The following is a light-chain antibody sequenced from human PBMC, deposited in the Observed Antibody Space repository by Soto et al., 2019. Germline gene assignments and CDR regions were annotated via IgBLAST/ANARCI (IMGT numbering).Light chain of an antibody. CDR2: GNS. J-gene: IGLJ2*01. V-gene: IGLV1-40*01. CDR1: SSNIGAGYD. CDR3: QSYDSSLSGSV. Sequence: QSVLTQPPSVSGAPGQRVTISCTGSSSNIGAGYDVHWYQQLPGTAPKLLIYGNSNRPSGVPDRFSGSKSGTSASLAITGFQAEDEAYYYCQSYDSSLSGSVFGGGTKLTVL.